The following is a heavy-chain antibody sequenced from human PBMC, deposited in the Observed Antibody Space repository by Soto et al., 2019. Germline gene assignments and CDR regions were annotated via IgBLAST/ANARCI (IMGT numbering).Heavy chain of an antibody. J-gene: IGHJ4*02. CDR1: SGSISSSNW. Sequence: QVQLQESGPGLVKPSGTLSLTCAVSSGSISSSNWWSWVRQPPGKGLEWVGEIYHSGSTNYIPSLKSRVTISVDKSKNQCSLKLSSVTAADTAVYYCARSPVGAIYGYFDYWGQGTLVTVSS. V-gene: IGHV4-4*02. D-gene: IGHD1-26*01. CDR2: IYHSGST. CDR3: ARSPVGAIYGYFDY.